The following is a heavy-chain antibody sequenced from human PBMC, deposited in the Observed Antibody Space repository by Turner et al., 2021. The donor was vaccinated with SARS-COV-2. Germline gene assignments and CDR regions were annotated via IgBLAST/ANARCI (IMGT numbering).Heavy chain of an antibody. V-gene: IGHV4-39*01. J-gene: IGHJ4*02. CDR1: GGSISSSSYY. D-gene: IGHD1-26*01. CDR2: IYYSGST. Sequence: QLQLQESGPGLLKPSETLSLTCTVSGGSISSSSYYWGWIRQPPGKGLECIGSIYYSGSTYYNPSLKSRVTISVDTSKNQFSLKLSSVTAADTAVYYCARHSPELRGDYFDYWGQGTLVTVSS. CDR3: ARHSPELRGDYFDY.